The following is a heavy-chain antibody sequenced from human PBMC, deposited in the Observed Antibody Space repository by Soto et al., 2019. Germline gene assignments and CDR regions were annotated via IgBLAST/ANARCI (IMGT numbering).Heavy chain of an antibody. D-gene: IGHD3-10*01. CDR2: IYPGDSDI. CDR3: ARQNPALSGMVRGVPVGPFDD. J-gene: IGHJ4*02. V-gene: IGHV5-51*01. CDR1: GYSFTTSW. Sequence: PGEPLKISCEGSGYSFTTSWIGWVRKMHGKSLEWMGIIYPGDSDIRYSPSFQGHVTISADKSISTAYLQWNSLKASDSAIYYCARQNPALSGMVRGVPVGPFDDWGQGTLVTVSS.